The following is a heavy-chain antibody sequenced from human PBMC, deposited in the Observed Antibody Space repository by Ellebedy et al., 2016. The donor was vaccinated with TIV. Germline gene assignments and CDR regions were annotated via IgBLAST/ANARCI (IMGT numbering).Heavy chain of an antibody. J-gene: IGHJ4*02. CDR1: GYSFTNYW. D-gene: IGHD6-19*01. Sequence: GESLKISCNGSGYSFTNYWIGWVRQMPGKGLEWMGIIYPGDSDTRYSPSFQGQVTISADKSISTAYLQWSSLKASDTAMYYCARLSGGWYGPPYYFDSWGQGTLVTVSS. V-gene: IGHV5-51*01. CDR3: ARLSGGWYGPPYYFDS. CDR2: IYPGDSDT.